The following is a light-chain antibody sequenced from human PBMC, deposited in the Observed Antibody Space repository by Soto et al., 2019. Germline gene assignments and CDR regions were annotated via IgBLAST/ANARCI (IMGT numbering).Light chain of an antibody. Sequence: QSALTQPASVSGSPGQSTAISCTGTSSDVGGYNYVSWYQQHPGKAPKLMIYEVSNRPSGVSNRFSDSKSGNTASLAISGLQAEDEADYYCSSDTSSSTYVFGTGTKVTVL. CDR3: SSDTSSSTYV. CDR1: SSDVGGYNY. J-gene: IGLJ1*01. V-gene: IGLV2-14*01. CDR2: EVS.